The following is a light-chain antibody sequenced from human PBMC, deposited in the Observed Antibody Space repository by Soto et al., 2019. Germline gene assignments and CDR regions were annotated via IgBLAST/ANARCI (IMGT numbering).Light chain of an antibody. V-gene: IGKV3-15*01. Sequence: EIVMTQSPATLSVSPGERATLSCRASQFVGSNLAWYQHKPGQAPRLLIYGASTRATGIPARFSGSGSGTEFTFTISSLQSEDFAVYYCQQYNNGPRTFGQGTKLEIK. J-gene: IGKJ2*01. CDR1: QFVGSN. CDR3: QQYNNGPRT. CDR2: GAS.